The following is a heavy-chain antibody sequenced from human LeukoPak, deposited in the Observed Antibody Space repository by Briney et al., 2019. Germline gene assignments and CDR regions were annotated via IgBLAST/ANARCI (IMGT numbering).Heavy chain of an antibody. Sequence: PSETLSLTCTVSGGSISSYYWSWIRQPPGKGLEWIGYIYYSGSTNYDPSLKSRVTISVDTSKNQFSLKLSSVTAADTAVYYCARRSRTYGYFAYWGQGTLVTVSS. D-gene: IGHD4-17*01. CDR2: IYYSGST. CDR3: ARRSRTYGYFAY. CDR1: GGSISSYY. J-gene: IGHJ4*02. V-gene: IGHV4-59*08.